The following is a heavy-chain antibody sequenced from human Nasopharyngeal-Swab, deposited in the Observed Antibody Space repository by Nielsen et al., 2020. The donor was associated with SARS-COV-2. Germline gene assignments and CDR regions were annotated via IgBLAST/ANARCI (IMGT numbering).Heavy chain of an antibody. J-gene: IGHJ6*02. V-gene: IGHV3-30*03. CDR2: ISYDGRNK. CDR3: ARDGRLRYFDWSYYYYGMDV. CDR1: GFTVSSNY. Sequence: GESLKISCAASGFTVSSNYMNWVRQAPGKGLEWVTFISYDGRNKYYADSVKGRFTISRDNAKNSLYLQMNSLRAEDTAVYYCARDGRLRYFDWSYYYYGMDVWGQGTTVTVSS. D-gene: IGHD3-9*01.